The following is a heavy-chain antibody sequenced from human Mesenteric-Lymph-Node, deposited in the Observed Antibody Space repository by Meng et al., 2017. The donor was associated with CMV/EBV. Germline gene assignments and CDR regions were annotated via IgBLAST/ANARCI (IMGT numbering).Heavy chain of an antibody. V-gene: IGHV3-7*03. CDR3: AARMVRGVMNYYYGMDV. CDR1: GFTFSSYW. J-gene: IGHJ6*02. D-gene: IGHD3-10*01. Sequence: GGSLRLSCAASGFTFSSYWMSWVRQTPGKGLEWVANIKQDGSEKYYVDSVKGRFTISRDNAKNSLYLQMNSLRAEDTAVYYCAARMVRGVMNYYYGMDVWGQGTTVTVSS. CDR2: IKQDGSEK.